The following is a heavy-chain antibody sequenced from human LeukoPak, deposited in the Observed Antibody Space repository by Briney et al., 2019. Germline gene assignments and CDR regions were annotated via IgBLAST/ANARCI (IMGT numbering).Heavy chain of an antibody. V-gene: IGHV4-39*01. J-gene: IGHJ4*02. CDR3: AARITMVRGVGRFDY. Sequence: PSETLSLTCTVSGGSISSSSYYWGWIRQPPGKGLEWIGSIYYSGSTYYNPSLKSRVTISVDTSKNQFSLKLSSVTAADTAVYYCAARITMVRGVGRFDYWGQGTLVTVSS. CDR1: GGSISSSSYY. CDR2: IYYSGST. D-gene: IGHD3-10*01.